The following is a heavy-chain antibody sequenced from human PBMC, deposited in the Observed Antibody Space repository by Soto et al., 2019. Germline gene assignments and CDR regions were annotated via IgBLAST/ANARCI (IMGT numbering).Heavy chain of an antibody. V-gene: IGHV3-33*01. J-gene: IGHJ4*02. CDR1: GFTFSSYG. CDR3: ARGYDSSGYYLLD. Sequence: QVQLVESGGGVVQPGRSLRLSCAASGFTFSSYGMHWVRQAPGKGLEWVAVIWYDGSNKYYADSVKGRFTISRDNSKNPLYLQMNSLRAEDTAVYYCARGYDSSGYYLLDWGQGTLVTVSS. D-gene: IGHD3-22*01. CDR2: IWYDGSNK.